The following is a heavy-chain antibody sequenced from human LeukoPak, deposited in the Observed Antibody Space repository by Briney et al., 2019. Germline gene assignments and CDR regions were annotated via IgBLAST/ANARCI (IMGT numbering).Heavy chain of an antibody. Sequence: SETLSLTCNVSGGPISSYFWTWLRQPAGKGLEWIGRIHASGTTNYNSSLKSRFSMSVDTSKNQFSLKLTSVTAADTAVYFCARDGADVYGRAFDYWGQGTLVSVSS. CDR2: IHASGTT. V-gene: IGHV4-4*07. CDR1: GGPISSYF. CDR3: ARDGADVYGRAFDY. J-gene: IGHJ4*02. D-gene: IGHD3-10*01.